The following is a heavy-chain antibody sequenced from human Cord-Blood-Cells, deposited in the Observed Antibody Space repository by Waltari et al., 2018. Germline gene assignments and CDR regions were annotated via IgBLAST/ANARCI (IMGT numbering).Heavy chain of an antibody. D-gene: IGHD3-3*01. CDR1: GYTFTGYY. CDR3: ATAEMSGYYAFDI. V-gene: IGHV1-2*04. Sequence: QVQLVQSGAEVTKPGASVKVSCKASGYTFTGYYMHWVRQAPGQGLEWMGWINPNSGGTNYAQKFQGWVTMTRDTSISTAYMELSRLRSDDTAVYYCATAEMSGYYAFDIWGQGTMVTVSS. CDR2: INPNSGGT. J-gene: IGHJ3*02.